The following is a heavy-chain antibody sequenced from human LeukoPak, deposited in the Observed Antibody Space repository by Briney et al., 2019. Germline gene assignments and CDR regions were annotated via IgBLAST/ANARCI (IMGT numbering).Heavy chain of an antibody. V-gene: IGHV4-34*01. Sequence: SETLSLTCAVYGGSFSGYYWSWIRQPPRKGLEWIGEINHSGSTNYNPSLKSRVTMSVDTSKNQFSLKLSSVTAADTAVYYCARDSNWFDPWGQGTLVTVSS. CDR3: ARDSNWFDP. J-gene: IGHJ5*02. CDR2: INHSGST. CDR1: GGSFSGYY.